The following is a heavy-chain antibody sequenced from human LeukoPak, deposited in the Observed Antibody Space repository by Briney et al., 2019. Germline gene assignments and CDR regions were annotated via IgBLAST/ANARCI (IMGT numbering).Heavy chain of an antibody. D-gene: IGHD7-27*01. CDR3: ARGIANWGFRMRDY. CDR1: GDSVSSNSAT. CDR2: TYYKSKWYN. J-gene: IGHJ4*02. V-gene: IGHV6-1*01. Sequence: SQTLSLTCAISGDSVSSNSATWNWIRQSPSRGLEWLGRTYYKSKWYNDYAISVKSRITINPDTSKNQFSLHLNSVTPEDTAVYYCARGIANWGFRMRDYWGQGTLVTVSS.